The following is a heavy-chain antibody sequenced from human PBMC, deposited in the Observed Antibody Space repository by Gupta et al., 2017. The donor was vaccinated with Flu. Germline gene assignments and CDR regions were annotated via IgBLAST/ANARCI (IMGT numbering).Heavy chain of an antibody. V-gene: IGHV3-23*01. Sequence: EGQLLESGGGVGQLGEALRRACVVSGLTFSDYAMNWVRQAPGKGLEWLSTVGAGGDRTYYADSVMGRFTISRDNSKNTIYLQMNSLTGDDTAVYYCAKDRSGNPAIDYWGQGALVTVSA. CDR2: VGAGGDRT. J-gene: IGHJ4*02. CDR1: GLTFSDYA. CDR3: AKDRSGNPAIDY. D-gene: IGHD6-13*01.